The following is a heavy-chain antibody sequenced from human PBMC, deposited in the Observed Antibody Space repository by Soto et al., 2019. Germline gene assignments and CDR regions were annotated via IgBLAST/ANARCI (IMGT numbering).Heavy chain of an antibody. D-gene: IGHD2-2*01. V-gene: IGHV4-31*03. CDR1: GGSISSGGYY. CDR3: ARVSLVPAADNRLDP. J-gene: IGHJ5*02. CDR2: IYYSGST. Sequence: PSETLSLTCTVSGGSISSGGYYWSWIRQHPGKGLEWSGYIYYSGSTYYNPSLKSRVTISVDTSKNQFSLKLSSVTAADTAVYYCARVSLVPAADNRLDPWGPGTLVTVS.